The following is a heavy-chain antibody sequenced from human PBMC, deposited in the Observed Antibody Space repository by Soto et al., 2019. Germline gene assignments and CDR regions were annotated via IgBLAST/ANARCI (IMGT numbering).Heavy chain of an antibody. J-gene: IGHJ5*02. D-gene: IGHD1-26*01. CDR3: EREGGNLSWFDP. V-gene: IGHV3-48*02. Sequence: EVQLVESGGGLVQPGGSLRLSCAASGFTFSSYSMNWVRQAPGKGLEWVSFISSSSSTIYYADSVKGRFTISRDNTKNSLYQQMSSLSDEDTAVYYGEREGGNLSWFDPWGQGTLVTVSS. CDR1: GFTFSSYS. CDR2: ISSSSSTI.